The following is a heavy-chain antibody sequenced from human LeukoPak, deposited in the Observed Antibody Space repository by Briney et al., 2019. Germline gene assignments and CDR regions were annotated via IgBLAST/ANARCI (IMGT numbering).Heavy chain of an antibody. CDR1: GFPFNRYA. V-gene: IGHV3-48*01. Sequence: GGSLRLSCAASGFPFNRYALHWVRQAPGKGLEWISYVGISSGNTKYADSVKGRFAISGDKAKNSLYLQMNSLRVEDTAVYYCARDTKYAFDNWGQGTLVTVSS. CDR3: ARDTKYAFDN. D-gene: IGHD2-2*01. J-gene: IGHJ4*02. CDR2: VGISSGNT.